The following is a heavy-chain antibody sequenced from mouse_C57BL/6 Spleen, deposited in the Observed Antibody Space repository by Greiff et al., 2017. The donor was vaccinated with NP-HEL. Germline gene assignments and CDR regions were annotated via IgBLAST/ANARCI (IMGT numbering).Heavy chain of an antibody. Sequence: EVQLQQSGPELVKPGASVKISCKASGYTFTDYYMNWVKQSHGKSLEWIGDINPNNGGTSYNQKFKGKATLTVDKSSSTAYMELRSLTSEDSAVYYCASWGQLRLLFAYWGQGTLVTVSA. CDR2: INPNNGGT. J-gene: IGHJ3*01. CDR1: GYTFTDYY. CDR3: ASWGQLRLLFAY. D-gene: IGHD3-2*02. V-gene: IGHV1-26*01.